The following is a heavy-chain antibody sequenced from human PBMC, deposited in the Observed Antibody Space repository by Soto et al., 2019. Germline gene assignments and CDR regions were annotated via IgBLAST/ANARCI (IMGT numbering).Heavy chain of an antibody. V-gene: IGHV1-8*01. CDR2: MNPNSGNT. D-gene: IGHD1-7*01. Sequence: GPSVKVSCKASGYTFTSYDINWVRQATGQGLEWMGWMNPNSGNTGYAQKFQGRVTMTRNTSISTAYMELSSLRSEDTAVYYCARCCHITGTTSMCYWGQGTLVTVSS. CDR3: ARCCHITGTTSMCY. J-gene: IGHJ4*02. CDR1: GYTFTSYD.